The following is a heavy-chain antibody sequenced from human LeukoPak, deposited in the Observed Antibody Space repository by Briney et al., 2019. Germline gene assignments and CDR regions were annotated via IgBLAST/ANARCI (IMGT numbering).Heavy chain of an antibody. CDR3: ARSMWFGERMDV. V-gene: IGHV3-74*01. CDR2: INTDGSST. Sequence: GGSLRLSCAASGFIFSSYWMHWVRHAPGKGLAWVSRINTDGSSTSYADSVKGRFTISRDNAKNSLYLQMNSLRAEDTAVYYCARSMWFGERMDVWGKGTTVTISS. J-gene: IGHJ6*03. D-gene: IGHD3-10*01. CDR1: GFIFSSYW.